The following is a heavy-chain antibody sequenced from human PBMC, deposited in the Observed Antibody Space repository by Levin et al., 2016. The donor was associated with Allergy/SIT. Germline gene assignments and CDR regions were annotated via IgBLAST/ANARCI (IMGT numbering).Heavy chain of an antibody. J-gene: IGHJ4*02. CDR3: ARSPGSWFTRQEGYFDY. Sequence: GSLKISCAASGFTFSSYWMHVGPAKLQGKGLVWVSRINSDGSSTSYADSVKGRFTISRDNAKNTLYLQMNSLRAEDTAVYYCARSPGSWFTRQEGYFDYWGQGTLVTVSS. CDR1: GFTFSSYW. D-gene: IGHD3-10*01. CDR2: INSDGSST. V-gene: IGHV3-74*01.